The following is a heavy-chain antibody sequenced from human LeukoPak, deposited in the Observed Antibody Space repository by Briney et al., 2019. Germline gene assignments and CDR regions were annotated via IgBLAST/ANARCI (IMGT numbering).Heavy chain of an antibody. D-gene: IGHD6-19*01. Sequence: SETLSLTCAVYGGSFSGYYWSWIRQPPGKGLEWIGEINHSGSTNYNPSLKSRVTISVDTSKNQFSLKLSSVTAADTAVYYCARHLRGTGWYSMQYWGQGALVTVSS. CDR2: INHSGST. CDR3: ARHLRGTGWYSMQY. J-gene: IGHJ4*02. V-gene: IGHV4-34*01. CDR1: GGSFSGYY.